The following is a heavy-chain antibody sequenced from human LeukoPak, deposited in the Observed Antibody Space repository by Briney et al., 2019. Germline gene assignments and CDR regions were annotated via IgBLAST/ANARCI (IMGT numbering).Heavy chain of an antibody. CDR2: IKQDGSEK. J-gene: IGHJ6*03. CDR3: ARDPQKGDILTGYYLGYYMDV. V-gene: IGHV3-7*01. D-gene: IGHD3-9*01. CDR1: GFTFSSYE. Sequence: GGSLRLSCAASGFTFSSYEMNWVRQAPGKGLEWVANIKQDGSEKYYVDSVKGRFTISRDNAKNSLYLQMNSLRAEDTAVYYCARDPQKGDILTGYYLGYYMDVWGKGTTVTVSS.